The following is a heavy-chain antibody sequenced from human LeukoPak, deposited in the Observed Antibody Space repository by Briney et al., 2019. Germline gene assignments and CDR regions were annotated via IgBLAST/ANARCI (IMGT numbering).Heavy chain of an antibody. D-gene: IGHD4-17*01. CDR2: ISSSGSTI. J-gene: IGHJ4*02. Sequence: PGGSLRLSCAASGFTFSSYEMNWVRQAPGKGLEWVSYISSSGSTIYYADSVKGRFTISRDNSKNTLYLQMNSLRAEDTTVYYCAKDRHPYTVTPSYFDYWGQGTLVTVSS. V-gene: IGHV3-48*03. CDR1: GFTFSSYE. CDR3: AKDRHPYTVTPSYFDY.